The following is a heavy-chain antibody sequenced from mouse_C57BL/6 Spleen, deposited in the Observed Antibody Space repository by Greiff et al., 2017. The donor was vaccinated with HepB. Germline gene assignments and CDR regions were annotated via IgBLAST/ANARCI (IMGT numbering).Heavy chain of an antibody. D-gene: IGHD1-1*01. CDR3: AITTVVATPV. V-gene: IGHV3-6*01. J-gene: IGHJ1*03. Sequence: DVQLQESGPGLVKPSQSLSLTCSVTGYSITSGYYWNWIRQFPGNKLEWMGYISYDGSNNYNPSLKNRISITRDTSKNQFFLKLNSVTTEDTATYYCAITTVVATPVWGTGTTVTVSS. CDR2: ISYDGSN. CDR1: GYSITSGYY.